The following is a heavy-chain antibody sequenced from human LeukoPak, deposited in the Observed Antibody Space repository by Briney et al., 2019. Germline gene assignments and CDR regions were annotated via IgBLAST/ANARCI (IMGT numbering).Heavy chain of an antibody. CDR2: IRNDGSDK. CDR3: AKAVGASRPFGY. CDR1: GFTFGSSD. Sequence: GGSLRLSCAASGFTFGSSDMHWLRQAPGKGLEWVAFIRNDGSDKYYGDSVKGRVTISRDNSKNTLDLQMKSLRGEDTAVYYCAKAVGASRPFGYWGQGTLVTVSS. V-gene: IGHV3-30*02. J-gene: IGHJ4*02. D-gene: IGHD1-26*01.